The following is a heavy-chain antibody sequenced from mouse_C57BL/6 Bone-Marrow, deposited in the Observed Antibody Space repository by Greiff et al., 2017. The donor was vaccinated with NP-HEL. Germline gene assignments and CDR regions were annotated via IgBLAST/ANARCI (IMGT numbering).Heavy chain of an antibody. CDR2: INPSSGYT. Sequence: VQLVESGAELARPGASVKMSCKASGYTFTSYTMHWVKQRPGQGLEWIGYINPSSGYTKYNQKFKDKATLTADKSSSTAYMQLSSLTSEDSAVYYCARTSYGSSPYYFDYWGQGTTLTVSS. J-gene: IGHJ2*01. D-gene: IGHD1-1*01. V-gene: IGHV1-4*01. CDR1: GYTFTSYT. CDR3: ARTSYGSSPYYFDY.